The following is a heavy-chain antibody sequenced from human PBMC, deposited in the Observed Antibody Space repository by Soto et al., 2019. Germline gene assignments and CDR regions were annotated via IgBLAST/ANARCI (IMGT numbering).Heavy chain of an antibody. CDR3: ARPKDYDDCLDL. CDR1: GYTFTGYY. Sequence: ASVKVSCKASGYTFTGYYMHWVRQAPGQRLEWMGWINADNGNTKYSQKFQGRVTFTRDTSANTAYMELSSLISEDTAVYYCARPKDYDDCLDLWGQGTLVTVSS. J-gene: IGHJ4*02. D-gene: IGHD3-22*01. V-gene: IGHV1-3*01. CDR2: INADNGNT.